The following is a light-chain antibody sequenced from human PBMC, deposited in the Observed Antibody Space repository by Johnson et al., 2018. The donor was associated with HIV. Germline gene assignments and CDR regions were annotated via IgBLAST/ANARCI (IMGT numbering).Light chain of an antibody. V-gene: IGLV1-51*01. J-gene: IGLJ1*01. CDR3: GTWDSSLSAYV. CDR2: DNN. Sequence: QSVLTQPPSVSAAPGQKVTISCSGSSSNIGNNYVSWYQQLPGTAPKLLIYDNNKRPSGIPDRFSGPKSGTSATLGFTGLQTGDEADYYCGTWDSSLSAYVFGTGTKVTVL. CDR1: SSNIGNNY.